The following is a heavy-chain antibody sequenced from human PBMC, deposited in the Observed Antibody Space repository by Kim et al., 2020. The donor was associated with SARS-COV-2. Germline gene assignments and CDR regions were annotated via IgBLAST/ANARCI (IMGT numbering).Heavy chain of an antibody. CDR3: ARVYDFWSGKGPMDV. D-gene: IGHD3-3*01. J-gene: IGHJ6*02. V-gene: IGHV4-39*01. Sequence: PSLKSRVTISVDTSKNQFSLKLSSVTAADTAVYYCARVYDFWSGKGPMDVWGQGTTVTVSS.